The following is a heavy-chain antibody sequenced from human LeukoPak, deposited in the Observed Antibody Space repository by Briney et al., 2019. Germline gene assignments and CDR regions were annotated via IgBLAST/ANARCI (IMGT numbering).Heavy chain of an antibody. CDR2: ISSGGGNI. CDR3: VRGNDYGGPHY. D-gene: IGHD4-23*01. J-gene: IGHJ4*02. Sequence: GGSLRLSCAASGSTFSSYSMNWVRQASGKGLEWVSSISSGGGNIYYADSVKGRFTISRDNGKNTLFLQMNSLRAEDAAVYYCVRGNDYGGPHYWGQGTLVTVSS. V-gene: IGHV3-21*01. CDR1: GSTFSSYS.